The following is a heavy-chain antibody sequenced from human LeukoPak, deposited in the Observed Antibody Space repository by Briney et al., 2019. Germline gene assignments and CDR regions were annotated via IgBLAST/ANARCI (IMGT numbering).Heavy chain of an antibody. J-gene: IGHJ4*02. CDR1: GFTFSSYS. V-gene: IGHV3-21*01. CDR3: ARDSPVNGIRFLEWSTTFDY. CDR2: ISSSSSYI. D-gene: IGHD3-3*01. Sequence: GGSLRLSCGASGFTFSSYSMNWVRQAPGKGLEWVSSISSSSSYIYYADSVKGRFTISRDNAKNSLYLQMNSLRAEDTAVYYCARDSPVNGIRFLEWSTTFDYWGQGTLVTVSS.